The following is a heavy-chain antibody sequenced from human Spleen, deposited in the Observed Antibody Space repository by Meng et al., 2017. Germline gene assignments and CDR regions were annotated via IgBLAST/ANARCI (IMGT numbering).Heavy chain of an antibody. J-gene: IGHJ5*02. CDR3: ARDCGGDCYGFDP. V-gene: IGHV4-59*01. D-gene: IGHD2-21*02. CDR1: CDSISSYY. Sequence: VQLQGSGPGLVKPSETLSLTCTVSCDSISSYYWNWIRQPPGKGLEWIGYIYHSGSTTYNPSLKSRVTLSIDTSKNQFSLKLTSVTAADTAVYYCARDCGGDCYGFDPWGQGTLVTVSS. CDR2: IYHSGST.